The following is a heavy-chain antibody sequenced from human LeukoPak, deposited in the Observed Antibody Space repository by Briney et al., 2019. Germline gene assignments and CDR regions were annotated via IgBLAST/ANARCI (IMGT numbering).Heavy chain of an antibody. D-gene: IGHD2-2*01. J-gene: IGHJ4*02. CDR1: GFTFSSYS. Sequence: KPGGSLRLSCAASGFTFSSYSMSWVRQAPGKGLEWVSSITTSSTYISYADSVKGRFTISRDNAKNSLYLQMNSLRAEDTAVYYCAKGPPRGTNYLDYWGQGTLVTVSS. CDR2: ITTSSTYI. V-gene: IGHV3-21*01. CDR3: AKGPPRGTNYLDY.